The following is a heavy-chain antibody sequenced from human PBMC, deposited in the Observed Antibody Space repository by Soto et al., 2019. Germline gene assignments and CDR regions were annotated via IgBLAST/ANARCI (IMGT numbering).Heavy chain of an antibody. CDR3: AREPFDGYNNAFDY. CDR1: GFTFTSPA. D-gene: IGHD4-4*01. CDR2: IVVGSGNT. V-gene: IGHV1-58*01. J-gene: IGHJ4*02. Sequence: SVKASGKAPGFTFTSPAVQWVRQVRGQRLEWIGWIVVGSGNTNYAQKFQERVTITRDMSTSTAYMELSSLRAEDTAVYYCAREPFDGYNNAFDYWGQGTLVTVS.